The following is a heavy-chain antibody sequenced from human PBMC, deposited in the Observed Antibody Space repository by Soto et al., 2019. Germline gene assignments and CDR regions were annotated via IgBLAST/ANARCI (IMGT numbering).Heavy chain of an antibody. CDR3: ASLVVPASTEYYYYGMDV. D-gene: IGHD2-2*01. CDR1: GGSISSSSYY. J-gene: IGHJ6*02. Sequence: KPSETLSLTCTVSGGSISSSSYYWGWIRQPPGKGLEWIGSIYYSGITYYNPSLKSRVTISVDTSKNQFSLKLSSVTAADTAVYYCASLVVPASTEYYYYGMDVWGQGTTVT. V-gene: IGHV4-39*01. CDR2: IYYSGIT.